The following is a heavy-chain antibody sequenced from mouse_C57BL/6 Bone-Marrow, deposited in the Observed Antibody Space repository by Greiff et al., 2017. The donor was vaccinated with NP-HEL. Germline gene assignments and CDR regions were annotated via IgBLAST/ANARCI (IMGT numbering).Heavy chain of an antibody. Sequence: QVQLQQSGAELARPGASVKLSCKASGYTFTSYGISWVKQRTGQGLEWIGEIYPRSGNTYYNEKFKGKATLTADKSSSTAYMELRSLTSEDSAVYFCARSDYYGSSYAMGCWGKRTSVTVSS. CDR3: ARSDYYGSSYAMGC. CDR2: IYPRSGNT. D-gene: IGHD1-1*01. J-gene: IGHJ4*01. CDR1: GYTFTSYG. V-gene: IGHV1-81*01.